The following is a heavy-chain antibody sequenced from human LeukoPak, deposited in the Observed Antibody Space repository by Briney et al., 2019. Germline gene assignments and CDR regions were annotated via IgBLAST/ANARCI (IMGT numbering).Heavy chain of an antibody. CDR3: ARDSGDGYNYLDY. V-gene: IGHV1-69*13. Sequence: SVKVSCKASGGTFSSYAISWVRQAPGQGLEWMGGIIPIFGTANYAQKFQGRATITADESTSTAYMELSSLRSEDTAVYYCARDSGDGYNYLDYWGQGTLVTVSS. D-gene: IGHD5-24*01. J-gene: IGHJ4*02. CDR1: GGTFSSYA. CDR2: IIPIFGTA.